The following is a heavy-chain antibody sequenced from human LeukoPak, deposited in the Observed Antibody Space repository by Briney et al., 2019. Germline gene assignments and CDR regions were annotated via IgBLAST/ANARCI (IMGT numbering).Heavy chain of an antibody. Sequence: PGGSLRLSCAASGFTFSSYAMSWVRQAPGKGLEWVSTIRGSGGSTYYANSVKGRFTISRDNSKSTLYLQMNSLRAEDTAVYYCAKQGSAYDSGDYRDYWGQGTLVTVSS. CDR1: GFTFSSYA. CDR3: AKQGSAYDSGDYRDY. CDR2: IRGSGGST. D-gene: IGHD3-22*01. J-gene: IGHJ4*02. V-gene: IGHV3-23*01.